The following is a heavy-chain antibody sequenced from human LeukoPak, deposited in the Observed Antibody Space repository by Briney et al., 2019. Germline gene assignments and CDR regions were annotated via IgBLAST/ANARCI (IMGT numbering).Heavy chain of an antibody. CDR1: GFTFSSYG. D-gene: IGHD1-26*01. V-gene: IGHV3-33*01. Sequence: GGSLRLSCAASGFTFSSYGMHWVRQAPGKGLEWVAVIWYDGSNKYYADSVKGRFTISRDNSKNTLYLQMNSLRAEDTAVYYCARAAGATAYYFDYWGQGTLVTVSS. J-gene: IGHJ4*02. CDR3: ARAAGATAYYFDY. CDR2: IWYDGSNK.